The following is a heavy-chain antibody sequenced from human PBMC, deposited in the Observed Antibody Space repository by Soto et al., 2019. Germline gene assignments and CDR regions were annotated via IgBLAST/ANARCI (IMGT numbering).Heavy chain of an antibody. CDR2: IHYSGST. V-gene: IGHV4-39*02. J-gene: IGHJ4*02. CDR3: ARGLITGSQYSGGWYYFDS. Sequence: SETLSLTCTVSGGSISSNIYYWGWIRQPPGKGLEWIGNIHYSGSTYYDSSLQSRVTISIDTPKNQFSLKLSSVTATDTAVYYCARGLITGSQYSGGWYYFDSWGQGTQVTVSS. CDR1: GGSISSNIYY. D-gene: IGHD1-26*01.